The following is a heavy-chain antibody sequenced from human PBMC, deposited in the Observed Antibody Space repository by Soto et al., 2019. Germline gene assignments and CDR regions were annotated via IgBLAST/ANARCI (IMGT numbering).Heavy chain of an antibody. Sequence: EVQVLESGGGLVQPGGSLRLSCAASGFMSCVCQAPGKGLEWVSSMSDYGANTYYVDSVKGRFTISRDNAKNTLYLQMNSLRAEDTSVYYCAKGFSGHYYDFRGQGTLVTVSS. J-gene: IGHJ4*02. CDR3: AKGFSGHYYDF. CDR1: GF. CDR2: MSDYGANT. D-gene: IGHD3-22*01. V-gene: IGHV3-23*01.